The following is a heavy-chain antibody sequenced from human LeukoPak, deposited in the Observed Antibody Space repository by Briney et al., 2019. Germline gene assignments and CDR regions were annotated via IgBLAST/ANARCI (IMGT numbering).Heavy chain of an antibody. CDR2: INHSGST. CDR1: GGSFSGYY. Sequence: SETLSLTCAVYGGSFSGYYWSWIRQLPGKGLEWIGEINHSGSTNYNPSLKSRVTISVDTSKNQFSLKLSSVTAADTTVYYCARQNFYRYCRSTSCYRPYYYYYMDVWGKGTTVTISS. CDR3: ARQNFYRYCRSTSCYRPYYYYYMDV. V-gene: IGHV4-34*01. D-gene: IGHD2-2*01. J-gene: IGHJ6*03.